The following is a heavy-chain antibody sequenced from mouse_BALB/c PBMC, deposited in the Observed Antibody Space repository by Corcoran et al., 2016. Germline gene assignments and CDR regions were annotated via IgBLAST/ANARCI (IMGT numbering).Heavy chain of an antibody. CDR3: ARRTEGYSYAMDY. D-gene: IGHD2-3*01. CDR1: GFSLSTSGMG. V-gene: IGHV8-12*01. Sequence: QVTLKESGPGLLKPSQTLSQTCSFSGFSLSTSGMGVGWLRQPSGKGLEWLTHIWWDDERHYNPTLKSQLTISKDTSRNQVFLKITSVDTADTATYYCARRTEGYSYAMDYWGQGTSVTVSS. CDR2: IWWDDER. J-gene: IGHJ4*01.